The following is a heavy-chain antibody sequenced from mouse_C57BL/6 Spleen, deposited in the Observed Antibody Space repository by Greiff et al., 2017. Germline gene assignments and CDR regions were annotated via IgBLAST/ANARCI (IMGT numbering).Heavy chain of an antibody. J-gene: IGHJ4*01. CDR1: GYTFTGYW. CDR2: IFPGSGST. V-gene: IGHV1-9*01. CDR3: GSISYYYAMDY. Sequence: VQLQQSGAELMKPGASVKLSCKASGYTFTGYWIDWVKQRPGHGLEWIGEIFPGSGSTNYNEKFKGKDTFTADTSSNTAYMQLSSLTAEDSANYCCGSISYYYAMDYWGQGTSVTVSS.